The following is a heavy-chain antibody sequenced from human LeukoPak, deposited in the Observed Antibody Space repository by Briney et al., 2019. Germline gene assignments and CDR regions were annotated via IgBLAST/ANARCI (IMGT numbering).Heavy chain of an antibody. CDR3: ARDIELST. V-gene: IGHV3-53*01. Sequence: GGSLRLSCAASGLTVSSSYMSWVRPAPGKGLEWVSIIASSGLNTYYADSVRGRFTISRDNSKNTLSLQMNSLRVEDTAIYYCARDIELSTWGLGTLVTVSS. CDR1: GLTVSSSY. CDR2: IASSGLNT. D-gene: IGHD3-16*02. J-gene: IGHJ3*01.